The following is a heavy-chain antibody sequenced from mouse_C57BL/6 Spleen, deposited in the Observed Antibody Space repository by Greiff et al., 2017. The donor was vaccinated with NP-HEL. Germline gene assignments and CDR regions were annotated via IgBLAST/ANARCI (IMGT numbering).Heavy chain of an antibody. Sequence: QVQLQQSGAELVRPGTSVKVSCKASGYAFTNYLIEWVKQRPGQGLEWIGVINPGSGGTNYNEKFKGKATLTADKSSSTAYMQLSSLTSEDAAVYFCARAGNYGSSYNYAMDYWGQGTSVTVSS. J-gene: IGHJ4*01. CDR2: INPGSGGT. V-gene: IGHV1-54*01. CDR3: ARAGNYGSSYNYAMDY. D-gene: IGHD1-1*01. CDR1: GYAFTNYL.